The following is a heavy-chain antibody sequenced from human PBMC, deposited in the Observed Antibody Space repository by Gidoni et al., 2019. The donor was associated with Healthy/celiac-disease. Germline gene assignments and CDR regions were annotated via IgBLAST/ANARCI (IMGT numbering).Heavy chain of an antibody. J-gene: IGHJ6*02. V-gene: IGHV2-5*02. CDR1: GFPLSTSGVG. Sequence: QITLKESGPTLVKPTQTLTLTCTFSGFPLSTSGVGVGWIRHPPGKALEWLALIYWDDDKRYSPSLKSRLTITKDTSKNQVVLTMTNMDPVDTATYYCAHRRGGSSRGRGYGMDVWGQGTTVTVSS. D-gene: IGHD6-13*01. CDR2: IYWDDDK. CDR3: AHRRGGSSRGRGYGMDV.